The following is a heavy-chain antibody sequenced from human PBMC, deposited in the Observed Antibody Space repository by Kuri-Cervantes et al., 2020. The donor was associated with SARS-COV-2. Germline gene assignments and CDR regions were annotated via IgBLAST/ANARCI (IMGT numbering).Heavy chain of an antibody. CDR1: GFTVSSYA. Sequence: GESLKISCAASGFTVSSYAMHWVRQAPGKGLEWVANIKQDGSEKYYVDSVKGRFTISRDNAKNSLYLQMNSLRAEDTAVYYCASEPDYWGQGTLVTVSS. CDR3: ASEPDY. J-gene: IGHJ4*02. V-gene: IGHV3-7*01. CDR2: IKQDGSEK.